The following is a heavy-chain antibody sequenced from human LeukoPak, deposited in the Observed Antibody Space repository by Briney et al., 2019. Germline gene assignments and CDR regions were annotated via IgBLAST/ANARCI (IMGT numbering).Heavy chain of an antibody. CDR3: ARDENWGFDY. V-gene: IGHV3-48*02. CDR1: GFTFSSYT. CDR2: ISKSSGTM. J-gene: IGHJ4*02. Sequence: GGSLRLSCAASGFTFSSYTMNWVRQAPGKGLEWVSYISKSSGTMSYADSAKGRFTISRDNAKNSLFLQMNSLRDEDTAVYYCARDENWGFDYWGQGTLVTVSS. D-gene: IGHD7-27*01.